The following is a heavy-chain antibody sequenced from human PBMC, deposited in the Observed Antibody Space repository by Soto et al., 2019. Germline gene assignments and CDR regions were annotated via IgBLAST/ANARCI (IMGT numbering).Heavy chain of an antibody. CDR1: GLTFSTYG. V-gene: IGHV3-30*18. CDR2: ISNDVRKT. Sequence: VQLVESGGGVVQPGRSLRLSCGASGLTFSTYGFHWVRQAPGKGLEWVAVISNDVRKTHYAESVKGRFTISRDNSKNTLYLQMNSLRPNDTAVDYCVKDSLGGMTPVFMPGPDWGQGTLVTVSS. CDR3: VKDSLGGMTPVFMPGPD. D-gene: IGHD2-2*01. J-gene: IGHJ4*02.